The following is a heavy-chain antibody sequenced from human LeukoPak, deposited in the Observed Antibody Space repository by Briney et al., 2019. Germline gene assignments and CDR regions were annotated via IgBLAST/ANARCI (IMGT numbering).Heavy chain of an antibody. Sequence: PGGTLRLSCAASGFTFSSYSMNWVRQAPGKGLEWVSSISSSSSYIYYADSVKGRFTISRDNAKNSLYLQMNSLRAEDTAVYYCAKYPGYSNVYYYYMDVWGKGTTVTVSS. V-gene: IGHV3-21*01. J-gene: IGHJ6*03. CDR3: AKYPGYSNVYYYYMDV. D-gene: IGHD6-13*01. CDR2: ISSSSSYI. CDR1: GFTFSSYS.